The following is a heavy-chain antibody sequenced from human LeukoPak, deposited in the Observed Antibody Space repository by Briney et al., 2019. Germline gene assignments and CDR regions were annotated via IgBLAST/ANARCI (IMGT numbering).Heavy chain of an antibody. CDR3: ARTNAPYYDSSGYYHEGFDH. V-gene: IGHV4-34*01. J-gene: IGHJ4*02. CDR1: GGSFSGYY. D-gene: IGHD3-22*01. Sequence: SETLSLTCAVYGGSFSGYYWSWIRQPPGKGLEWIGEINHSGSTNYNPSLKSRVTISVDTSKNQFSLKLSSVTAADTAVYYCARTNAPYYDSSGYYHEGFDHWGQGTLVTVSS. CDR2: INHSGST.